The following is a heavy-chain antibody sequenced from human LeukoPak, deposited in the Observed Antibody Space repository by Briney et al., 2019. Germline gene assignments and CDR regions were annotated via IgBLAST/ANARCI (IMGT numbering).Heavy chain of an antibody. J-gene: IGHJ4*02. V-gene: IGHV3-9*01. Sequence: GGSLRLSCAASGFTFDDYAMHWVRQAPGKGLEWVSGISWNSGSIGYADSVKGRFTISRDNAKNSLYLQMNSLRAEDTALYYCAKGPGYSSGYFDYWGQGTLVTVSS. CDR1: GFTFDDYA. CDR3: AKGPGYSSGYFDY. CDR2: ISWNSGSI. D-gene: IGHD6-19*01.